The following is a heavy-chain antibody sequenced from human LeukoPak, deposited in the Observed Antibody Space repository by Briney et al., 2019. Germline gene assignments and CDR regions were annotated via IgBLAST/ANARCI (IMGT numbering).Heavy chain of an antibody. J-gene: IGHJ4*02. CDR1: GGSFSGYY. CDR3: ARGYCSGGSCSSQYYFDY. V-gene: IGHV4-34*01. CDR2: INHSGST. Sequence: PSETLSLTCAVYGGSFSGYYWSWIRQPPGKGLEWIGEINHSGSTNYNPSLKSRVTISVDTSKNQFSLKLSSVTAADTAVYYCARGYCSGGSCSSQYYFDYWGQGTLVTVSS. D-gene: IGHD2-15*01.